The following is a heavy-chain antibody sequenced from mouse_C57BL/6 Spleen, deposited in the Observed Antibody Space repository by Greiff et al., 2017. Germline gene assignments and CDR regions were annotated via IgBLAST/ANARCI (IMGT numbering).Heavy chain of an antibody. CDR2: IHPNSGST. D-gene: IGHD1-1*01. CDR1: GYTFTSYW. V-gene: IGHV1-64*01. CDR3: ARSLTTVVAEGVRYFDY. J-gene: IGHJ2*01. Sequence: QVQLQQPGAELVKPGASVKLSCKASGYTFTSYWMHWVKQRPGQGLEWIGMIHPNSGSTNYNEKFKSKATLTVGKSSSTAYMQLSSLTSEDSAVYYCARSLTTVVAEGVRYFDYWGQGTTLTVSS.